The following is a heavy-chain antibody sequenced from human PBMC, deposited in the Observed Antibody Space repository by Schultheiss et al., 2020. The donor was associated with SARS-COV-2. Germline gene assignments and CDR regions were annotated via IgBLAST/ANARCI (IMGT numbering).Heavy chain of an antibody. V-gene: IGHV1-46*01. D-gene: IGHD3/OR15-3a*01. CDR3: ARDTEQGVHYHFYGLDV. CDR1: GYTFTNYY. CDR2: INPSSGST. J-gene: IGHJ6*02. Sequence: ASVKVSCKASGYTFTNYYIHWVRQAPGQGLEWMGFINPSSGSTSYSQKFRGRVTMTRNTSTRTVDIELRSLRSEDSAVYYCARDTEQGVHYHFYGLDVWGQGTSVTVSS.